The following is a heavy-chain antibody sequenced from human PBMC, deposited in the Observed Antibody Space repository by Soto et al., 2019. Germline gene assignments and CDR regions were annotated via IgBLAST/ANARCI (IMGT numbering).Heavy chain of an antibody. CDR3: ARLIGNSWLDS. Sequence: PXXTLSLTCAISGDSVSTNSATWDCLRQSPSRGLEWLGRTYYRSKWFNDYAVSVKGRISINPDTSNNQFSLQLNYVTPDDTAVYYCARLIGNSWLDSWGQGTLVTVSS. CDR1: GDSVSTNSAT. V-gene: IGHV6-1*01. CDR2: TYYRSKWFN. J-gene: IGHJ5*01. D-gene: IGHD2-8*01.